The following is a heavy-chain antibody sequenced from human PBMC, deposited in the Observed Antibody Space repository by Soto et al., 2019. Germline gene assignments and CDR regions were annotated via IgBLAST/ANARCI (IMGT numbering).Heavy chain of an antibody. CDR3: AKILGDLRRAAADDYFDY. D-gene: IGHD6-13*01. CDR2: ISGSGGST. CDR1: GFTFSSSA. J-gene: IGHJ4*02. Sequence: EVQLLESGGGLVQPGGSLRLSCAASGFTFSSSAMSWVRQAPGKGLEWVSAISGSGGSTYYADSVKGRFTISRDNSKNTLYLQMNSLRAEDTAGYYCAKILGDLRRAAADDYFDYWGQGTLVTVSS. V-gene: IGHV3-23*01.